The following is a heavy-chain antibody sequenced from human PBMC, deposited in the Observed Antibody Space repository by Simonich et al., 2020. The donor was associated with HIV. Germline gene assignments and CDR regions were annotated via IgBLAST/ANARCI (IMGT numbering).Heavy chain of an antibody. J-gene: IGHJ3*02. V-gene: IGHV1-2*06. D-gene: IGHD3-10*01. CDR2: VNPNRGGT. Sequence: VPRVKSGADMKKPGPSGKVSCKASGYTFTDYYMNRVRQAPGQWLEWMGRVNPNRGGTDYSQKFQGSVTMTRDTYISSSYMVLSRLGADATAVYYCARSGNGGSLAFDICGQGTMVTVSS. CDR3: ARSGNGGSLAFDI. CDR1: GYTFTDYY.